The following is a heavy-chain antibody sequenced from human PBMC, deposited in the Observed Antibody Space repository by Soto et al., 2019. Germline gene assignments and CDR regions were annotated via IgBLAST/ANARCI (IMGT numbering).Heavy chain of an antibody. Sequence: QVQLVESGGGVVQPGRSLRLSCAASGFTFSSYGMHWVRQAPGKGLEWVAVIWYDGSNKYYADSVKGRFTISRDNSKNTLYLQMNSLRAADTAVYYCARDLLGYCSGGSCYSAYYYGMDVWGQGTTVTVSS. CDR1: GFTFSSYG. V-gene: IGHV3-33*01. CDR2: IWYDGSNK. J-gene: IGHJ6*02. CDR3: ARDLLGYCSGGSCYSAYYYGMDV. D-gene: IGHD2-15*01.